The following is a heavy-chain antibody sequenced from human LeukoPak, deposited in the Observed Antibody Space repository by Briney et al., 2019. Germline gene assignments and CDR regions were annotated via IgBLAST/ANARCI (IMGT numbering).Heavy chain of an antibody. V-gene: IGHV3-21*01. CDR2: MSVSSGLI. J-gene: IGHJ4*02. D-gene: IGHD3-10*01. CDR1: GFTFRFYC. CDR3: AREFGGSASGAGY. Sequence: GGSLRLSCAASGFTFRFYCMHWVREAPGKGLEWVSSMSVSSGLIYYADSVKGRFTVSRDNAKNSLYLQMNSLRAEDTAVYYCAREFGGSASGAGYWGQGTLVTVSS.